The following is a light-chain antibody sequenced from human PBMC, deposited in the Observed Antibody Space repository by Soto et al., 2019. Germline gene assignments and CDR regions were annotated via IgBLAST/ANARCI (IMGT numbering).Light chain of an antibody. CDR2: GAS. J-gene: IGKJ5*01. CDR1: QSVGSN. CDR3: QQYNNWPPIT. V-gene: IGKV3D-15*01. Sequence: ETVMTQSPATLSVSPGYRSTLSCRASQSVGSNLAWYQQKYGQAPRLLIYGASSRATGIPARFSGSGSGTEFALTIRSVQSEDFAVYYCQQYNNWPPITFGQGTRLEIK.